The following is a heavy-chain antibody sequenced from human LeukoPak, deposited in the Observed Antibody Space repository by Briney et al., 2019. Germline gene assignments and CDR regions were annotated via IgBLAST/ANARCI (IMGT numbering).Heavy chain of an antibody. J-gene: IGHJ4*02. Sequence: SETLSLTCAVSGGSISSDNWWTWVRQPPGKGLEWIGKIYHSGSTNYNPSLKSRVTISVDTSKNQFSLKLSSVTAADTAVYYCARVMYSSGWSIDYWGQGTLVTVSS. CDR2: IYHSGST. CDR1: GGSISSDNW. D-gene: IGHD6-19*01. CDR3: ARVMYSSGWSIDY. V-gene: IGHV4-4*02.